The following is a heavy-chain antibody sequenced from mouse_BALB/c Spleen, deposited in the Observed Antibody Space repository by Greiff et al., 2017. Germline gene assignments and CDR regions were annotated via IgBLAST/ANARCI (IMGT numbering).Heavy chain of an antibody. CDR2: IYPGNVNT. CDR3: ARFEYGNYREDAMDY. CDR1: GYTFTSYD. J-gene: IGHJ4*01. D-gene: IGHD2-10*02. V-gene: IGHV1S56*01. Sequence: VQLQQSGPELVKPGASVRISCKASGYTFTSYDIHWVKQRPGQGLEWIGWIYPGNVNTKYNEKFKGKATLTADKSSSTAYMQLSSLTSEDSAVYFCARFEYGNYREDAMDYWGQGTSVPVSS.